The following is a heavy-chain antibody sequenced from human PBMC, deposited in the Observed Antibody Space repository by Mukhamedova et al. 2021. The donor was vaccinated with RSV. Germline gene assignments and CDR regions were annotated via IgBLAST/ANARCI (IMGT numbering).Heavy chain of an antibody. Sequence: GGTFSNYTISWVRQAPGQGLEWMGRIIPILGIANYAQKFQGRVTITADNSTSTPHMELSSLRSEDTAVYYCALSSYSSGLGPWGQGT. CDR3: ALSSYSSGLGP. D-gene: IGHD6-19*01. CDR1: GGTFSNYT. J-gene: IGHJ5*02. CDR2: IIPILGIA. V-gene: IGHV1-69*02.